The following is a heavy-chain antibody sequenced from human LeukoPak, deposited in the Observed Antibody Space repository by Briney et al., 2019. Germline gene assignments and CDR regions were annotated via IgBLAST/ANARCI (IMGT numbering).Heavy chain of an antibody. CDR2: IYSGGST. Sequence: GGSLRLSCAASGFTFSNYGMIWVRQAPGKGLEWVSVIYSGGSTYYADSVKGRFTISRDNSKNTLYLQMNSLRAEDTAVYYCARGQAGRSYYFDYWGQGTLVTVSS. CDR1: GFTFSNYG. CDR3: ARGQAGRSYYFDY. D-gene: IGHD1-26*01. J-gene: IGHJ4*02. V-gene: IGHV3-66*01.